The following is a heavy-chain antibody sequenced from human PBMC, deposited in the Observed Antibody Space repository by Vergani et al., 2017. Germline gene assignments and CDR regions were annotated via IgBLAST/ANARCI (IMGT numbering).Heavy chain of an antibody. J-gene: IGHJ4*02. Sequence: QVQLQESGPGLVKPSETLSLTCTVSGGSISSYYWSWIRQPPGKGLEWIGYIYYSGSTNYNPSLKSRVTISVDTSKNQFSLKLSSVTAADTAVYYCARGDYDILPGFDYWGQGTLVTVSS. V-gene: IGHV4-59*01. CDR3: ARGDYDILPGFDY. CDR2: IYYSGST. CDR1: GGSISSYY. D-gene: IGHD3-9*01.